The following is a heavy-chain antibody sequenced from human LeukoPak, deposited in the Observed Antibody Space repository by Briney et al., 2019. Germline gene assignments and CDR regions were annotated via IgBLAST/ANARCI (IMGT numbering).Heavy chain of an antibody. CDR1: GFGFSNYA. CDR3: VRDQIVVRVGATRYYHYGMDV. D-gene: IGHD2-2*01. J-gene: IGHJ6*02. V-gene: IGHV3-30*04. CDR2: ISYDGSNK. Sequence: GRSLRLSCAASGFGFSNYAMHWVRQAPGKGLQWVSVISYDGSNKYYADSVQGRFIISRDHSKNTLYLQMNSLRAEDTAVYYCVRDQIVVRVGATRYYHYGMDVWGQGTTVTVSS.